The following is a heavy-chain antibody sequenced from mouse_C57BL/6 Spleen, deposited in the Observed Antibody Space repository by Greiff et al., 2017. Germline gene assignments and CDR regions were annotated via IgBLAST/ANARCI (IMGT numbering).Heavy chain of an antibody. CDR2: IYPGSGST. Sequence: VQLQQPGAELVKPGASVKMSCKASGYTFTSYWITWVKQRPGQGLEWIGDIYPGSGSTNYNEKFKSKATLTVDTSSSTAYMQLSSLTSEDSAVYYCARAAITTVPCAYWGQGTLVTVSA. D-gene: IGHD1-1*01. J-gene: IGHJ3*01. CDR3: ARAAITTVPCAY. V-gene: IGHV1-55*01. CDR1: GYTFTSYW.